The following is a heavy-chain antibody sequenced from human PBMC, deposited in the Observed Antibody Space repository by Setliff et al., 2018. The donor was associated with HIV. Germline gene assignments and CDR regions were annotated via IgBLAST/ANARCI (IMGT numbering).Heavy chain of an antibody. CDR1: GGSASNSRYY. J-gene: IGHJ5*02. V-gene: IGHV4-39*02. D-gene: IGHD2-8*01. Sequence: SETLSLTCTVSGGSASNSRYYWAWIRQPPGKGLEYIGSIHYNERTYYNPSLKSRVAISIDTSKNQFSLNLTSVTAADTAVYYCARDAPTVYANGWFDPWGQGTLVTVSS. CDR2: IHYNERT. CDR3: ARDAPTVYANGWFDP.